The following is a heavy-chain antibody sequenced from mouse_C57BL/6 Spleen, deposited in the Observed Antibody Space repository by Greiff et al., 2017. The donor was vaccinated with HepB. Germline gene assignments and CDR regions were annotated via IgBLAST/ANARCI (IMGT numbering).Heavy chain of an antibody. CDR3: VKAVSSGSSYTWFAY. V-gene: IGHV7-4*01. CDR1: GFTFNDYQ. Sequence: EVHLVESGGGLVHPGASLTLSCAASGFTFNDYQMSWVRQAPGKAPEWLALIRNKANGYTTEYTASVKGRFTISRDNSQNILYLQMNTLRAEDSATYYCVKAVSSGSSYTWFAYWGQGTLVTVSA. J-gene: IGHJ3*01. D-gene: IGHD1-1*01. CDR2: IRNKANGYTT.